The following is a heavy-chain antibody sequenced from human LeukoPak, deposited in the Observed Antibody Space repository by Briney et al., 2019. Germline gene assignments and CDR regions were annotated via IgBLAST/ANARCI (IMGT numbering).Heavy chain of an antibody. CDR1: GGSISSSSYY. Sequence: PSETLSLTCTVSGGSISSSSYYWGWIRQPPGKRLEWIGSIYYSGSTYYNPSLKSRVTISVDTSKNQFSLKLSSVTAADTAVYFCGGYSFYYFDYWGQGTLVTVSS. V-gene: IGHV4-39*01. D-gene: IGHD6-25*01. CDR2: IYYSGST. CDR3: GGYSFYYFDY. J-gene: IGHJ4*02.